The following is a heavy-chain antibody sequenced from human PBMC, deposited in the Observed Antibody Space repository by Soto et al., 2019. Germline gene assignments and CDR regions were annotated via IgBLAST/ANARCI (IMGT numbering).Heavy chain of an antibody. CDR2: ISGSGGRT. CDR3: AKAGEYHGSESYFHLDY. J-gene: IGHJ4*02. V-gene: IGHV3-23*01. Sequence: EVQLLESGGVLVQPGGSLRLSCAASGFTFSTYAMTWVRQAPGKGLEWVSGISGSGGRTYYADSVKGRFTISRDNSKNTLYLHTSGLRAEDSAVYYCAKAGEYHGSESYFHLDYWGQGTLAPVSS. CDR1: GFTFSTYA. D-gene: IGHD3-10*01.